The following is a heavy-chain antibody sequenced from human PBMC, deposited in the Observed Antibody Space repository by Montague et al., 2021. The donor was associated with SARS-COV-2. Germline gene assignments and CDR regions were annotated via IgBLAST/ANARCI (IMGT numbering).Heavy chain of an antibody. V-gene: IGHV4-34*01. CDR1: TESFNGYY. Sequence: SETLSLTCAVYTESFNGYYWTWIRQRPGKGLEWIGDVSHPGSTKYNPSLKSRVTISVATYRKQVSLRLTSVTAADTATYYCARGVYNRVFFVVSPRYYFDSWGQGNMVAVSS. J-gene: IGHJ4*02. CDR2: VSHPGST. CDR3: ARGVYNRVFFVVSPRYYFDS. D-gene: IGHD2/OR15-2a*01.